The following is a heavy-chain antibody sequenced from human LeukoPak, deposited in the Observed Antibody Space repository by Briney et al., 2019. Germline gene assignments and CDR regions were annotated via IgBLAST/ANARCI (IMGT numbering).Heavy chain of an antibody. J-gene: IGHJ4*02. CDR1: GFTFSRSW. Sequence: GGSLRLSCAASGFTFSRSWMTWVRQAPGKGLEWVSSISSSSSFIYYADSLKGRFTISRDNAKNSLYLQMNSLRAEDTAVYYCARTYFGSGNTLVHWGQGTLVTVSS. CDR3: ARTYFGSGNTLVH. V-gene: IGHV3-21*01. CDR2: ISSSSSFI. D-gene: IGHD3-10*01.